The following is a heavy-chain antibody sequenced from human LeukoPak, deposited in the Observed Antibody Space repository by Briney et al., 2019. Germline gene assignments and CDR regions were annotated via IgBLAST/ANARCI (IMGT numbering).Heavy chain of an antibody. Sequence: SETLSLTCAVSGGSISSSNWWSWVRQPPGKGLEWIGEIYHSGSTSYNPSLKSRVTISVDKSKNQFPLKLSSVTAADTAVYYCARVGYDILTGYSQYWGQGTLVTVSS. V-gene: IGHV4-4*02. J-gene: IGHJ4*02. CDR1: GGSISSSNW. D-gene: IGHD3-9*01. CDR2: IYHSGST. CDR3: ARVGYDILTGYSQY.